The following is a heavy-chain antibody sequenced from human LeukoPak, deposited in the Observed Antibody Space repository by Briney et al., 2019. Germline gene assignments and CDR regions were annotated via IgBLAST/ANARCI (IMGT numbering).Heavy chain of an antibody. CDR1: GFTFSSYA. CDR3: ARASQGIQLWSATAFDY. D-gene: IGHD5-18*01. V-gene: IGHV3-30-3*01. Sequence: PPGGSLRLSCAASGFTFSSYAMHWVRQAPGKGLEWVAVISYDGSNKYYADSVKGRFTISRDNSKNTLYLQMNSLRAEDTAVYYCARASQGIQLWSATAFDYWGQGTLVTVSS. J-gene: IGHJ4*02. CDR2: ISYDGSNK.